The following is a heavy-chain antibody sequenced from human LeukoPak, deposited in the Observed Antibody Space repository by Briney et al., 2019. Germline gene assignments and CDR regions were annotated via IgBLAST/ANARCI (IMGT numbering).Heavy chain of an antibody. CDR2: ISGSGGST. J-gene: IGHJ4*02. Sequence: GGSLRLSCAASGFTFSSHAMSWVRQAPGKGLEWVSAISGSGGSTYYADSVKGRFTISRDNSKNTLYLQMNSLRAEDTAVYYCAKQMAIVVVPAAMRFDYWGQGTLVTVSS. CDR1: GFTFSSHA. CDR3: AKQMAIVVVPAAMRFDY. V-gene: IGHV3-23*01. D-gene: IGHD2-2*03.